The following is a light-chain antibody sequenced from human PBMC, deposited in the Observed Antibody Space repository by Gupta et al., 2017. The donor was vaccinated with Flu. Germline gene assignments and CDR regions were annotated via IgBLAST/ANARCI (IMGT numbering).Light chain of an antibody. V-gene: IGLV2-18*01. CDR1: SSDIGNYNR. CDR3: SLYTSSGTVL. J-gene: IGLJ2*01. CDR2: EVT. Sequence: SVTISCTGPSSDIGNYNRVSWYQQPPGTAPKLMIYEVTNRPSGVPDRFSGSKSGNTASLTISGLQAEDEAHYYCSLYTSSGTVLFGGGTKLTVL.